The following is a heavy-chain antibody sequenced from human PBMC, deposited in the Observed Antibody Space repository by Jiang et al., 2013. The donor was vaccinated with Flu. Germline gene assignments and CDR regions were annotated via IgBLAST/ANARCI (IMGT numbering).Heavy chain of an antibody. J-gene: IGHJ4*02. CDR3: ARSADVVVPAPFDY. CDR2: IYYSGST. V-gene: IGHV4-28*01. CDR1: GYSISSSNW. Sequence: GSGLVKPSDTLSLTCAVSGYSISSSNWWGWIRQPPGKGLEWIGYIYYSGSTYYNPSLKSRVTMSVDTSKNQFSLKLSSVTAVDTAVYYCARSADVVVPAPFDYWGQGTLVTVSS. D-gene: IGHD2-2*01.